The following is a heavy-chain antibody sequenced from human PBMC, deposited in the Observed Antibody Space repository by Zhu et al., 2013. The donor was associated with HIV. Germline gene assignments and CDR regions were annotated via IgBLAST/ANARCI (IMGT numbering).Heavy chain of an antibody. CDR2: IYHSGST. Sequence: VQLQESGPGLVKPSETLSLTCAVSGYSISSGYYWGWIRQPPGKGLEWIGSIYHSGSTYHNPSLKSRVTISVDTSKNQFSLKLSSVTAADTAVYYCARDNYDFWSGYYFDYWGQGTLVTVSS. V-gene: IGHV4-38-2*02. CDR1: GYSISSGYY. D-gene: IGHD3-3*01. J-gene: IGHJ4*02. CDR3: ARDNYDFWSGYYFDY.